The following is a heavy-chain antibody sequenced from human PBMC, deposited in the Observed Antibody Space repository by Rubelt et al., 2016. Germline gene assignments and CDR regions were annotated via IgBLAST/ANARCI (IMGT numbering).Heavy chain of an antibody. Sequence: ELQLVESGGGLVQPGGSLRLSCAASGFTVSINYITWVRQAPGKGLEGVSVIYSGGTKFYADTVKGRFTISRNNSNNTVYLQMNSLRGEDTAVYYCARGGDYGDYWGQGTLVTVSS. J-gene: IGHJ4*02. CDR3: ARGGDYGDY. V-gene: IGHV3-53*04. CDR1: GFTVSINY. CDR2: IYSGGTK.